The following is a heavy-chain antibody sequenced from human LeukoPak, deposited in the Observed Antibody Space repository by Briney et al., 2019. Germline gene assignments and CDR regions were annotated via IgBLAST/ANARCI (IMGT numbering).Heavy chain of an antibody. Sequence: PETLSLTCTVSGGSISSYYWSWIRQPPGKGLEWIGHIYGSGSTNYNPSLKSRVTLSVDTSKNQFSLKLSSVTAADTAVYYCAREGTSGTHLNWFDPWGQGTLVTVSS. J-gene: IGHJ5*02. CDR2: IYGSGST. CDR1: GGSISSYY. CDR3: AREGTSGTHLNWFDP. D-gene: IGHD1-1*01. V-gene: IGHV4-59*01.